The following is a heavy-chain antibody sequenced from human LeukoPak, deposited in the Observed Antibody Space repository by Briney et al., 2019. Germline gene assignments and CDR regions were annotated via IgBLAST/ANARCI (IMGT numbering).Heavy chain of an antibody. CDR2: IRYDGSHK. J-gene: IGHJ5*02. D-gene: IGHD6-13*01. CDR3: AKGRSTLRGAAAATYNWFDP. CDR1: GFTFSSYG. V-gene: IGHV3-30*02. Sequence: PGGSLRLSCAASGFTFSSYGMHWVRQAPGKGLEWVSFIRYDGSHKYYADSVKGRFTISRDNSKNTLYLQMNSLRAEDTAVYYCAKGRSTLRGAAAATYNWFDPWGQGTLVTVSS.